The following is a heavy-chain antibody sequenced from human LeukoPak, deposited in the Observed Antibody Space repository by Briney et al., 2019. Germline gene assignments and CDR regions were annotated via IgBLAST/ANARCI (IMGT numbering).Heavy chain of an antibody. Sequence: SETLSLTCSVSGGSISNYYWSWLRQPPGKGLEWIGSMYYSGSTNYNPSLTSRATISEDTSKKQLSLKLSSVTAADTAVYYRARAGYDTSGFWYFDLWGRGTLVTVSS. J-gene: IGHJ2*01. D-gene: IGHD3-22*01. V-gene: IGHV4-59*01. CDR2: MYYSGST. CDR3: ARAGYDTSGFWYFDL. CDR1: GGSISNYY.